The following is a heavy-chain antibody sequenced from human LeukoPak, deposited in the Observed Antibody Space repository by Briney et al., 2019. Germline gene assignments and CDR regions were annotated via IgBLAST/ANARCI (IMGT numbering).Heavy chain of an antibody. CDR2: IRYDGSNK. J-gene: IGHJ4*02. CDR1: GFTFSSYG. D-gene: IGHD6-19*01. Sequence: GRSLRLSCAASGFTFSSYGMHWVRQAPGKGLEWVAFIRYDGSNKYYADSVKGRFTISRDNSKNTLYLQMNSLRAEDTAVYYCAKGDSGWSGLDYWGQGTLVTVSS. CDR3: AKGDSGWSGLDY. V-gene: IGHV3-30*02.